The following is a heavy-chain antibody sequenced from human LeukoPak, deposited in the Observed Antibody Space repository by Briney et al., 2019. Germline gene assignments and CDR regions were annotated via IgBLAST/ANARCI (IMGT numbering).Heavy chain of an antibody. V-gene: IGHV1-2*02. D-gene: IGHD3-16*01. Sequence: ASVKVSCKASGYTFSAYYIHWVRQAPGQGLEWMGWINPNSGGTDYAQKFQGRVTMTRDTSISTAYMELTRLTSDDTAVYYCAGEGGHFDYWGQATLVTVSS. CDR1: GYTFSAYY. J-gene: IGHJ4*02. CDR3: AGEGGHFDY. CDR2: INPNSGGT.